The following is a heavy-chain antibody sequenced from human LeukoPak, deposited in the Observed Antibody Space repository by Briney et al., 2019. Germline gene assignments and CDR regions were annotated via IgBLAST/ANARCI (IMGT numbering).Heavy chain of an antibody. CDR2: INEDGSEK. CDR3: ARDSDAYDY. D-gene: IGHD2-2*01. J-gene: IGHJ4*02. CDR1: GIRFSALW. Sequence: GGSPRLSCVASGIRFSALWMNWVRQAPGKGLELVASINEDGSEKYYVDSVKGRFTISRDNPKKSLYLQLNSLRVDDTAVYFCARDSDAYDYWGQGTLVTVSS. V-gene: IGHV3-7*01.